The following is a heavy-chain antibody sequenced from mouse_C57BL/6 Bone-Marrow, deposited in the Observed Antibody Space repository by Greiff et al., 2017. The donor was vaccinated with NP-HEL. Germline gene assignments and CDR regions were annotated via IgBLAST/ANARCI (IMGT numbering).Heavy chain of an antibody. CDR3: ARKGNDYHAWFAY. CDR1: GFSLTSYA. V-gene: IGHV2-9-1*01. CDR2: IWPGGGP. J-gene: IGHJ3*01. Sequence: VKLMESGPGLVAPSQSLSITCTVSGFSLTSYAISWVRQPPGKGLEWLGVIWPGGGPNYNSALKSRLSISKDNTKSQVFLKMNSLQTDDTARYCWARKGNDYHAWFAYWGQGTLVTVSA. D-gene: IGHD2-4*01.